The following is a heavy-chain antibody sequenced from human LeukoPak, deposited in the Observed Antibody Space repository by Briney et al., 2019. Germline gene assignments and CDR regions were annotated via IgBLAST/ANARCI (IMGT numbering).Heavy chain of an antibody. Sequence: PGGSLRLSCAASGFTFSSYAMSWVRQAPGKGLEWVSAISGSGGSTYYADSVKGRFTISRDNSKNTLYLQMNSLRAGDTAVYYCAKPQDTAMDHSPRYYGMDVWGQGTTVTVSS. CDR1: GFTFSSYA. V-gene: IGHV3-23*01. CDR3: AKPQDTAMDHSPRYYGMDV. D-gene: IGHD5-18*01. CDR2: ISGSGGST. J-gene: IGHJ6*02.